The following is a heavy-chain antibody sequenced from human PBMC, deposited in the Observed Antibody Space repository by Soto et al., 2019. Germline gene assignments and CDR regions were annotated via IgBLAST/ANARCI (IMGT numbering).Heavy chain of an antibody. CDR2: INPSGGST. CDR3: ARAVGYDSSGYGTQFDY. D-gene: IGHD3-22*01. J-gene: IGHJ4*02. CDR1: GYTFTSYY. Sequence: GASVKVSCKASGYTFTSYYMHWVRQAPGQGLEWMGIINPSGGSTSYAQKFQGRVTMTRDTSTSTVYMELSSLRSEDTAVYYCARAVGYDSSGYGTQFDYWGQGTLVTVSS. V-gene: IGHV1-46*01.